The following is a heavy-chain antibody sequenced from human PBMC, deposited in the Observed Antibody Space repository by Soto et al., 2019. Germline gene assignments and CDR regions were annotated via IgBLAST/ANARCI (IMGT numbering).Heavy chain of an antibody. CDR2: INPKSGGT. J-gene: IGHJ6*02. D-gene: IGHD2-8*01. CDR3: ARGDSTDCSNGVCSFFYNHDMDV. CDR1: GYSFTDYH. Sequence: ASVNVSCKASGYSFTDYHIHWGRQAPGQGLEWLGGINPKSGGTSTAQKFQGWVTMTTDTPISTASMELTRLTSDDTAIYYCARGDSTDCSNGVCSFFYNHDMDVWGQGTTVTVSS. V-gene: IGHV1-2*04.